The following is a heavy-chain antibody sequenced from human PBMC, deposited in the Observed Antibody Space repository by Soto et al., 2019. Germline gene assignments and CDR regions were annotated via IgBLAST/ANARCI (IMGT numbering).Heavy chain of an antibody. Sequence: QVQLVESGGGVVQPGRSLRLSCAASGFTFSNYAMHWVRQAPGKGLEWVAVISYDGSNKYYADSVKGRFTISRDNSQNTLYLQMNSLRAEDTAVYYCARRPVTYYVDYWGQGTLVTVSS. D-gene: IGHD4-17*01. J-gene: IGHJ4*02. CDR1: GFTFSNYA. CDR2: ISYDGSNK. CDR3: ARRPVTYYVDY. V-gene: IGHV3-30-3*01.